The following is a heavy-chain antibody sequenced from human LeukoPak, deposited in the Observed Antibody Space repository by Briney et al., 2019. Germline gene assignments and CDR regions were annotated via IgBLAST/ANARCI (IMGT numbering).Heavy chain of an antibody. CDR2: IKQDGSEK. D-gene: IGHD6-19*01. CDR1: GFTFSSYW. CDR3: AREGGGAVVVEEYYFDY. V-gene: IGHV3-7*01. J-gene: IGHJ4*02. Sequence: PGGSLRLSCAASGFTFSSYWMSWVRQAPGKGLEWVANIKQDGSEKYYVDSVKGRFTISRDNAKNSLYLQMNSLRAEDAAVYYCAREGGGAVVVEEYYFDYWGQGTLVTVSP.